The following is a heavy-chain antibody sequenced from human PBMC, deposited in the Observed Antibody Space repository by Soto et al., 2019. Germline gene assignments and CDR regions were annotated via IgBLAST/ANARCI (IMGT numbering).Heavy chain of an antibody. CDR3: ARGGGTILAPLP. Sequence: QVQLAQSGAEVKKPGASVKVSCKASGYTFTGYFMHWVRQAPGQGLEWMGWINPNSGATKYAQKFQGRVTLTRDTSINTAYMEMSMLRSDETAVYYCARGGGTILAPLPWGQGTLVTVSS. CDR2: INPNSGAT. J-gene: IGHJ5*02. D-gene: IGHD3-3*01. V-gene: IGHV1-2*02. CDR1: GYTFTGYF.